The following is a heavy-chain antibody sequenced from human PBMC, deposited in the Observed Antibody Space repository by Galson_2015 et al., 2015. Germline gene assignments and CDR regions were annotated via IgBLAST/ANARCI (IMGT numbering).Heavy chain of an antibody. V-gene: IGHV3-53*01. D-gene: IGHD3-10*01. J-gene: IGHJ6*02. CDR3: ARDRWEGSGMAGMDV. CDR1: GLTVSSHY. Sequence: SLRLSCAASGLTVSSHYLSWVRQAPGKGLEWVSVIYSGGNTYYADSVKGRFTISRDNSRNTVYLQMISLRAGDTAVYYCARDRWEGSGMAGMDVWGQGTEVTVSS. CDR2: IYSGGNT.